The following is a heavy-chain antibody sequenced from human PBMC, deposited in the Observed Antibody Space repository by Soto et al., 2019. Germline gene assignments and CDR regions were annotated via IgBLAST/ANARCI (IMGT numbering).Heavy chain of an antibody. CDR3: TRDASRDSSARGWFDP. Sequence: RRLSCAASGFTFRSFTMNWVRQAPGKGLEWVSTISSNSAYIYYTDALRGRFTISRDNAKNSLHLQMNSLRAEDTAVYYCTRDASRDSSARGWFDPWGPGTLVTVS. D-gene: IGHD6-13*01. V-gene: IGHV3-21*01. CDR1: GFTFRSFT. CDR2: ISSNSAYI. J-gene: IGHJ5*02.